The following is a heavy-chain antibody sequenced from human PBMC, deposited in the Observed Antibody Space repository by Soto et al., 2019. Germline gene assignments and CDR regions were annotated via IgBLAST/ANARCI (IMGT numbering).Heavy chain of an antibody. CDR3: ARFDPIVVVPAATSIWFDP. Sequence: GASVKVSCKASGGTFSSYAISWVRQAPGQGLEWMGGIIPIFGTANYAQKFQGRVTITADESTSTAYMELSSLRSEDTAVYYCARFDPIVVVPAATSIWFDPWGQGTLVTVSS. J-gene: IGHJ5*02. D-gene: IGHD2-2*01. CDR2: IIPIFGTA. CDR1: GGTFSSYA. V-gene: IGHV1-69*13.